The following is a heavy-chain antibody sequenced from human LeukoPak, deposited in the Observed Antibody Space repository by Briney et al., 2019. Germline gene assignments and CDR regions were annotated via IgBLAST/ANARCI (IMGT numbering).Heavy chain of an antibody. V-gene: IGHV4-31*03. Sequence: SETLSLTCTVSGGSISSGGYYWSWIRQHPGKGLEWIGYIYYSGSTYYNPSLRSRVTISVDTSKNQFSLKLSSVTAADTAVYYCARNGYSGYVDYWGQGTLVTVSS. CDR2: IYYSGST. CDR1: GGSISSGGYY. J-gene: IGHJ4*02. D-gene: IGHD5-12*01. CDR3: ARNGYSGYVDY.